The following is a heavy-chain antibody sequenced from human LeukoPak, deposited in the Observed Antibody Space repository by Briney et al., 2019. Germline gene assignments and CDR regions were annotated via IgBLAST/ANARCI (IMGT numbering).Heavy chain of an antibody. Sequence: SETLSLTCTVSGGSISSSSYYWGWIRQPAGKGLEWIGRIYTSGSTNYNPSLKSRVTMSVDTSKNQFSLKLSSVTAADTAVYYCARSRGYYDTLHIDYWGQGTLVTVSS. CDR2: IYTSGST. CDR3: ARSRGYYDTLHIDY. D-gene: IGHD3-22*01. V-gene: IGHV4-61*02. J-gene: IGHJ4*02. CDR1: GGSISSSSYY.